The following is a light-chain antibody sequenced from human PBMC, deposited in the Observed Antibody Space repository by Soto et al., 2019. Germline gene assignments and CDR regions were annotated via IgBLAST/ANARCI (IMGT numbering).Light chain of an antibody. V-gene: IGLV3-21*04. J-gene: IGLJ1*01. CDR2: YDS. CDR3: QGWDILTNTYV. CDR1: TIGDKR. Sequence: SYELTQPPSVSVAPEKTTTITCGGNTIGDKRVHWYRQKSGQAPVLLISYDSDRPSGIPERFSGSNSGNTATLTISRVDAGDEAAYYFQGWDILTNTYVFGGGTTLTVL.